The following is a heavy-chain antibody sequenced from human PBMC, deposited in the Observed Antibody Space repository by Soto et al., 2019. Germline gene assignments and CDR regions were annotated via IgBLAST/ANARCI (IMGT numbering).Heavy chain of an antibody. CDR1: GYTFTGYY. CDR2: INPNSGGT. D-gene: IGHD2-15*01. Sequence: ASVKVSCKASGYTFTGYYMHWVRQAPGQGLEWMGWINPNSGGTNYAQKFQGWVTMTRDTSISTAYMKLSRLRSDDTAVYYCARAARVVAATRNWFDPWGQGTLVTVSS. J-gene: IGHJ5*02. V-gene: IGHV1-2*04. CDR3: ARAARVVAATRNWFDP.